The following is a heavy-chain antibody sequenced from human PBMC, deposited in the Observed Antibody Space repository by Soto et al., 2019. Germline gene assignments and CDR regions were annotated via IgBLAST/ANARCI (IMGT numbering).Heavy chain of an antibody. CDR2: INSDGSST. V-gene: IGHV3-74*01. J-gene: IGHJ6*02. Sequence: PGVSLRLSCAASGFTFSSYWMHWVHQAPGKGLVWVSRINSDGSSTSYADSVKGRFTISRDNAKNTLYLQMNSLRAEDTAVYYCARERTLTDYHEGMDVSSQGTSVTVSS. D-gene: IGHD7-27*01. CDR1: GFTFSSYW. CDR3: ARERTLTDYHEGMDV.